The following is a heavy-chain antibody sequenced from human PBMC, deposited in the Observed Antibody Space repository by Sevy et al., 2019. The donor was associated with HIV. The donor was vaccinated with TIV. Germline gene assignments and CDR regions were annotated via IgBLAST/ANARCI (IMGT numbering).Heavy chain of an antibody. Sequence: GGSLRLSCAASGFIFSNYYMTWVRQAPGKGLEWVSYISDSSDTISYADSVKGRFTISRDNAKNALYLQMSSLRGEDTAVYYCATVRDRYCSGGSCYYVHFFDDWGQGTLVTVSS. CDR2: ISDSSDTI. CDR3: ATVRDRYCSGGSCYYVHFFDD. J-gene: IGHJ4*02. D-gene: IGHD2-15*01. V-gene: IGHV3-48*01. CDR1: GFIFSNYY.